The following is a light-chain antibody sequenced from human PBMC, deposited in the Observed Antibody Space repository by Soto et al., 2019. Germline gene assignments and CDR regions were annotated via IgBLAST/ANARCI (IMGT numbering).Light chain of an antibody. V-gene: IGLV1-40*01. J-gene: IGLJ2*01. Sequence: QAVVTQPPSVSGAPGQRVTISCTGSSSNIGAGYDVHWYQQLPGTAPKLLIYGNSNRPSGVPDRFSGSKSGTSASLAITGLQAEDEADYYCQSYDSSLRAYVVFGGGTKVTVL. CDR1: SSNIGAGYD. CDR3: QSYDSSLRAYVV. CDR2: GNS.